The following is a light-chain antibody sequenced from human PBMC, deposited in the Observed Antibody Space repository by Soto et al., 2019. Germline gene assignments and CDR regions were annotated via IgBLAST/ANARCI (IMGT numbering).Light chain of an antibody. CDR1: QSISSW. Sequence: DIQITQSPSTLSASVGDRVTITCRASQSISSWLAWYQQKPGKAPKLLIYDASSLESGVPSRFSGSGSGTEFTLTISSLQPDDSATYYCQQYNSYSLAFGQGTKVDI. CDR3: QQYNSYSLA. CDR2: DAS. J-gene: IGKJ1*01. V-gene: IGKV1-5*01.